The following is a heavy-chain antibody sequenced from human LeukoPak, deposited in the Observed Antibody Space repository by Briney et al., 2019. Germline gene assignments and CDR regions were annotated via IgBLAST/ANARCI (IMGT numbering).Heavy chain of an antibody. J-gene: IGHJ6*04. Sequence: GGSLRLSCAASGFTFHTYTVNWVRQAPGKGLEWVSFISSSSSHIYYAESLKGRFTISRDNAKNSLYLQMNSLRAEDTAVYYCARDGGSYYMDVWGKGTTVTVSS. CDR3: ARDGGSYYMDV. CDR2: ISSSSSHI. V-gene: IGHV3-21*01. D-gene: IGHD2-15*01. CDR1: GFTFHTYT.